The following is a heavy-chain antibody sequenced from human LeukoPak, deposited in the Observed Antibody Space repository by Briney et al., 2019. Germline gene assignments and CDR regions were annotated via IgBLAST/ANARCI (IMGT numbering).Heavy chain of an antibody. CDR1: GVSISSSNSY. V-gene: IGHV4-61*02. D-gene: IGHD5-24*01. CDR2: IYTSGST. J-gene: IGHJ4*02. Sequence: PSETLSPTCTVSGVSISSSNSYWSWIRQPAGQGLEWIGRIYTSGSTNYNPSLKSRVTISLDTSKNQFSLKLSSVTAADTAVYYCVSGTWLSPRMDYWGQGTLVTVSS. CDR3: VSGTWLSPRMDY.